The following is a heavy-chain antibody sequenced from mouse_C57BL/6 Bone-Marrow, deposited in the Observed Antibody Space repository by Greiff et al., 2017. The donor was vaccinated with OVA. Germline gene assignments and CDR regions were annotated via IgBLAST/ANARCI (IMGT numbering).Heavy chain of an antibody. J-gene: IGHJ1*03. V-gene: IGHV1-55*01. CDR3: ARRYYGSSYWYFDV. CDR2: IYPGSGST. D-gene: IGHD1-1*01. Sequence: VQLQQPGAELVKPGASVKMSCKASGYTFTSYWITWVKQRPGQGLEWIGDIYPGSGSTNYNEKCKSKATLTVDTSSSTAYMQLSSLTSEDSAVYYCARRYYGSSYWYFDVWGTGTTVTVSS. CDR1: GYTFTSYW.